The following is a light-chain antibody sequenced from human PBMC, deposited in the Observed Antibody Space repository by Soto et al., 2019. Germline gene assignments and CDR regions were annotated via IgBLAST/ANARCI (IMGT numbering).Light chain of an antibody. V-gene: IGKV3-20*01. CDR1: QSVTNSS. CDR3: QQYASSPALT. Sequence: IVLTQSPDTLSLSPWEGATLSCRASQSVTNSSLAWYQQKPGQAPRLLIFGASTRATGIPARFRGSGSGTDFTLTINRLEPEDFAVYYCQQYASSPALTFGGGTKVDIK. J-gene: IGKJ4*01. CDR2: GAS.